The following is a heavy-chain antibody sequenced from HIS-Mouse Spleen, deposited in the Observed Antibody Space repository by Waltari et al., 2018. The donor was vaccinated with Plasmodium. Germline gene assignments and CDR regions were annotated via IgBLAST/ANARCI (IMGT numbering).Heavy chain of an antibody. CDR2: ISYDGSNK. V-gene: IGHV3-30-3*01. D-gene: IGHD2-15*01. J-gene: IGHJ4*02. CDR1: GFTFNSYA. CDR3: ARDRRLAFDY. Sequence: QVQLVESGGCVVQPGRSLRLSCPASGFTFNSYAMHWVRQAPGKGLEWVAVISYDGSNKDYADSVKGRFTISRDNSKNTLYLQMNSLRAEDTAVYYCARDRRLAFDYWGQGTLVTVSS.